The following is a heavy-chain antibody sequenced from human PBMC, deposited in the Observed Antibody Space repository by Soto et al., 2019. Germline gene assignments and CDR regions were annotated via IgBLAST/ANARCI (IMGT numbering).Heavy chain of an antibody. J-gene: IGHJ6*02. V-gene: IGHV3-30-3*01. CDR3: AVAATAHYYYGMDV. CDR2: ISYDGSNK. Sequence: QVQLVESGGGVVQPGRSLRLSCAASGFTFSSYAMHWVRQAPGKGLEWVAVISYDGSNKYYADSVKGRFTISRDNSKNTLYLQMNSLRAEDTAVYYCAVAATAHYYYGMDVWGQGTTVTVSS. D-gene: IGHD2-15*01. CDR1: GFTFSSYA.